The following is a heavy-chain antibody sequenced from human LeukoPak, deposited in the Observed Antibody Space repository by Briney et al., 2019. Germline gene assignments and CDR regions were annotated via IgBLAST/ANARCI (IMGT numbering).Heavy chain of an antibody. CDR3: ASLTVGATAVDC. D-gene: IGHD1-26*01. Sequence: SETLSLTCTVSGGSISSSNYHWGWIRQPPGRGLEWIGTIYYSGTTYYNPSLKSRVTISVDTSKNQFSLKLSSMTAADTAVYYCASLTVGATAVDCWGQGTLVTVSS. V-gene: IGHV4-39*01. CDR1: GGSISSSNYH. CDR2: IYYSGTT. J-gene: IGHJ4*02.